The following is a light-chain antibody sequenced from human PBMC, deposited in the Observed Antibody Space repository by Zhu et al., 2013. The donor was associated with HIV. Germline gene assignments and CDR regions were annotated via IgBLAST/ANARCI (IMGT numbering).Light chain of an antibody. Sequence: EIVLTQSPATLSLSPGETATLFCRASQTVSYRYITWYHQKPGQAPRLLIHSSSKRATGIPDRFSGSGSGTEFSLSISRLEPEDFGLYYCQQYGSSFTWTFGQGTKVEMK. CDR2: SSS. J-gene: IGKJ1*01. CDR3: QQYGSSFTWT. CDR1: QTVSYRY. V-gene: IGKV3-20*01.